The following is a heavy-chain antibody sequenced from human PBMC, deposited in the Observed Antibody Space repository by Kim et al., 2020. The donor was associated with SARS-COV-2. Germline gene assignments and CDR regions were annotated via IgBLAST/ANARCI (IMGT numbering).Heavy chain of an antibody. Sequence: GGSLRLSCAASGFTFSNYAMHWVRQAPGKGLEWVTVISYDGNNKDYADSVKGRFTISRDNSNNALFLQMDSLRAEDTAVYYCAKRLVGPTLLNAFDIWGQGTMVIVSS. D-gene: IGHD1-26*01. CDR2: ISYDGNNK. V-gene: IGHV3-30*18. CDR3: AKRLVGPTLLNAFDI. CDR1: GFTFSNYA. J-gene: IGHJ3*02.